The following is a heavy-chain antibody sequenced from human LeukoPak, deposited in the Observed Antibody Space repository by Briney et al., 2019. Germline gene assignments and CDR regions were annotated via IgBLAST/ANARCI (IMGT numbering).Heavy chain of an antibody. Sequence: GGSLRLSCAASGFTFSSYSMNWVRQAPGKGLEWVSYISSSSSTIYYADSVKGRFTISRDNAKNSLYLQMNSLRAEDTAVYYCARGGGYGDYDYYYYYMDVWGKGTTVTVSS. J-gene: IGHJ6*03. V-gene: IGHV3-48*01. CDR3: ARGGGYGDYDYYYYYMDV. CDR1: GFTFSSYS. CDR2: ISSSSSTI. D-gene: IGHD4-17*01.